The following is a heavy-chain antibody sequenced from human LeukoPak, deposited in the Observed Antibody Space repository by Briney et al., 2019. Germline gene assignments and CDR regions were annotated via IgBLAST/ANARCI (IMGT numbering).Heavy chain of an antibody. CDR1: GFTFSSYA. CDR3: ATMVRGVIIYDAFDI. CDR2: ISGSGGST. Sequence: PGGSLRLSCAASGFTFSSYAMSWVRQAPGKGLEWVSAISGSGGSTYYADSLKGRFTISRDNSKNTLDLQMNSLRAEDTAVYYCATMVRGVIIYDAFDIWGQGTKVTVSS. D-gene: IGHD3-10*01. V-gene: IGHV3-23*01. J-gene: IGHJ3*02.